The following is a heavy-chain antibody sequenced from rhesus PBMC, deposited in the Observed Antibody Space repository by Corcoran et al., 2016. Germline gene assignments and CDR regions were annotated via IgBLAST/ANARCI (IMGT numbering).Heavy chain of an antibody. V-gene: IGHV4-127*01. Sequence: QVQLQESGPGLVKPSETLSLTCAVSGYSISSGYGWSWIRQPPGKGLEWIGYIGGSSCSTNSNPSLKSRVTISKATSKNQFSLKLSSVTAADTAVFYCASISTVGCSGIYCYRYFDSWGQGVVVTVSS. D-gene: IGHD2-27*01. CDR3: ASISTVGCSGIYCYRYFDS. CDR2: IGGSSCST. CDR1: GYSISSGYG. J-gene: IGHJ6*01.